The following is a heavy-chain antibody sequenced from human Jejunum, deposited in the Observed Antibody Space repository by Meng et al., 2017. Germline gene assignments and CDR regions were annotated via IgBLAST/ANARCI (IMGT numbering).Heavy chain of an antibody. J-gene: IGHJ5*02. CDR1: GDSMSTRSYY. CDR3: ARDIASSWFYS. D-gene: IGHD6-13*01. CDR2: IHNSGST. V-gene: IGHV4-39*07. Sequence: SETLSLTCSVSGDSMSTRSYYWGWIRQPPGMGLEWIGTIHNSGSTSYNPSLKSRVTISVVMSKNQFSLKLTSVTAADTAMYFCARDIASSWFYSWGQGRLVTVSS.